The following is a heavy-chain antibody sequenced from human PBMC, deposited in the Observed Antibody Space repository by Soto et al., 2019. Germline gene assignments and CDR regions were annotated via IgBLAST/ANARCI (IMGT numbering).Heavy chain of an antibody. D-gene: IGHD4-17*01. CDR3: ARGWGFGDYAVVGY. V-gene: IGHV4-59*01. Sequence: SETLSLTCTVSGGSISGYYWSRIRQPPGKGLDWIGYIYYSGSTNYNPSLKSRVTISVDTSKNQFSLKLSSVTAADTAVYYCARGWGFGDYAVVGYWGQGTLVTVSS. J-gene: IGHJ4*02. CDR1: GGSISGYY. CDR2: IYYSGST.